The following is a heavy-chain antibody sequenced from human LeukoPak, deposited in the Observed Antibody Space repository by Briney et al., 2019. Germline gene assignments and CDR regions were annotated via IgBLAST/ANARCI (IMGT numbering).Heavy chain of an antibody. Sequence: GGSLRLSCAASGFTVSSNYMSWVRQAPGKGLEWVSVIYSGGSTYYADSVKGRFTISRDNSKNTLYLQMNSLRAEDTAVYYCARFDYDFWSGYSRYYFDYWGQGALVTVSS. CDR2: IYSGGST. V-gene: IGHV3-53*01. J-gene: IGHJ4*02. CDR1: GFTVSSNY. CDR3: ARFDYDFWSGYSRYYFDY. D-gene: IGHD3-3*01.